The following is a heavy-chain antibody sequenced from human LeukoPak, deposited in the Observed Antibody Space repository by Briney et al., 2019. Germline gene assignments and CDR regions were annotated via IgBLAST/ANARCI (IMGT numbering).Heavy chain of an antibody. CDR3: ARSAQYGDQYTYSYEYYFDY. Sequence: SETLSLTCTVSGGSISIYYWSWIRQPPGKGLEWIGYIYYSGSTNYNPSLKSRVTISVDTSKNQFSLKLSSVTAADTAVYYCARSAQYGDQYTYSYEYYFDYWGQGTLVTVSS. V-gene: IGHV4-59*01. CDR1: GGSISIYY. CDR2: IYYSGST. D-gene: IGHD5-18*01. J-gene: IGHJ4*02.